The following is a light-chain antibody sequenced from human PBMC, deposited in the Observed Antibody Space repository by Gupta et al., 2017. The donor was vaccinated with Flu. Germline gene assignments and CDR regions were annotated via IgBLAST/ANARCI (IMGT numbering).Light chain of an antibody. V-gene: IGKV3-20*01. J-gene: IGKJ2*01. CDR2: GAS. CDR3: QKYGNSPT. CDR1: QSFSSAL. Sequence: EIVLTQSPGTLSVFPGERATLSCAASQSFSSALLAWYRQKPGQAPRLLIYGASKRAAGIPDRFSGSGSGTDFTLTISRLEPEDVAVYYCQKYGNSPTFGQGTKLEIK.